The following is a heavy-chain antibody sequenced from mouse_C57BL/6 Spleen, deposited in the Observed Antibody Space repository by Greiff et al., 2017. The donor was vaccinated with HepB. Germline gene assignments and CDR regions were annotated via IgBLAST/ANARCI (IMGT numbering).Heavy chain of an antibody. J-gene: IGHJ4*01. CDR1: GFSFNTYA. CDR2: IRSKSNNYAT. V-gene: IGHV10-1*01. Sequence: EVQLVESGGGLVQPKGSLKLSCAASGFSFNTYAMNWVRQAPGKGLEWVARIRSKSNNYATYYADSVKDISTISRDDSESMLYLQMNNLKTEDTAMYYCVGVGSFAMDYWGQGTSVTVSS. CDR3: VGVGSFAMDY. D-gene: IGHD1-1*01.